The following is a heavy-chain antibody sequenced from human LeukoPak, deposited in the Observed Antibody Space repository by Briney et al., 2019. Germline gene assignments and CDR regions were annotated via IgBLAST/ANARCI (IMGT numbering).Heavy chain of an antibody. V-gene: IGHV4-59*08. CDR3: ARSLTAAHYYYYGMDV. D-gene: IGHD3-16*01. Sequence: RASETLSLTCTVSGGSISSHYWSWIRQPPGKGLEWIGYIYYSGSTNYNPSLKSRVTISVDTSKNQFSLKLSSVTAADTAVYYCARSLTAAHYYYYGMDVWGQGTTVTVSS. J-gene: IGHJ6*02. CDR2: IYYSGST. CDR1: GGSISSHY.